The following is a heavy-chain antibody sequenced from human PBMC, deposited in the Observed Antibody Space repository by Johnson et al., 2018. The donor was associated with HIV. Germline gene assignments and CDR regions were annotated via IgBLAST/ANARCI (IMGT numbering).Heavy chain of an antibody. CDR2: IYSGGTT. D-gene: IGHD3-16*01. Sequence: VQLVESGGGLVQPGGSLRLSCAASGFTVSSNYMTWVRQAPGKRLEWVSVIYSGGTTYNADSVKGRFTISRDNSKNTLYLQMNSLRAEDTAVYYCAREGGPPKLAVVIWGQGTMVTVSS. CDR1: GFTVSSNY. V-gene: IGHV3-66*01. J-gene: IGHJ3*02. CDR3: AREGGPPKLAVVI.